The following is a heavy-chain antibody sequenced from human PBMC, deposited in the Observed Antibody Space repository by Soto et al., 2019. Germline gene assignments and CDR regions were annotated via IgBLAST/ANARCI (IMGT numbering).Heavy chain of an antibody. V-gene: IGHV3-72*01. CDR3: AREAPLLWFGELLPNAFDI. CDR1: GFTFSDHY. D-gene: IGHD3-10*01. CDR2: TRNKANSYTT. Sequence: GGSLRLSCAASGFTFSDHYMDWVRQAPGKGLEWVGRTRNKANSYTTEYAASVKGRFTISRDDSKNSLYLQMNSLKTEDTAVYYCAREAPLLWFGELLPNAFDIWGQGTMVTV. J-gene: IGHJ3*02.